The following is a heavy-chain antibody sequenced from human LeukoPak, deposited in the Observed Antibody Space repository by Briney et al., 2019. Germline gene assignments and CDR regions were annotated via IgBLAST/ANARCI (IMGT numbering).Heavy chain of an antibody. D-gene: IGHD3-10*01. CDR3: AKDFGRFGELLSYYFDY. V-gene: IGHV3-33*06. Sequence: GGSLRLSCAASGFTFSSYGMHWVRQAPGKGLEWVAVIWYDGSNKYYADSVKGRFTISRDYSKNTLYLQMNSLRAEDTAVYYCAKDFGRFGELLSYYFDYWGQGTLVTVSS. CDR1: GFTFSSYG. J-gene: IGHJ4*02. CDR2: IWYDGSNK.